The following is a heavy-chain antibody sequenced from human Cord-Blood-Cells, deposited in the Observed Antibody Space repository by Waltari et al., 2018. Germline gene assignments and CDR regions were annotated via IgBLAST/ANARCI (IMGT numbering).Heavy chain of an antibody. D-gene: IGHD6-6*01. CDR2: TYYRSKCYN. CDR1: GDSVSSNSAA. Sequence: QVQLQQSGPGLVKPSQTLSLTCAISGDSVSSNSAAWNWIRQSPSRGLEWLGRTYYRSKCYNDYSVSVKSRITINPDTSKNPFSLQLNSVTPEDTAVYYCVVTGDWAAGMTSSSDAFDIWGQGTMVTVSS. CDR3: VVTGDWAAGMTSSSDAFDI. J-gene: IGHJ3*02. V-gene: IGHV6-1*01.